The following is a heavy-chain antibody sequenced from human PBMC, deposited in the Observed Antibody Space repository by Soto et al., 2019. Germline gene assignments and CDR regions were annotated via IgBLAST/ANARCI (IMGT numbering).Heavy chain of an antibody. V-gene: IGHV3-23*01. CDR1: GFTFSSYA. Sequence: GESLKISCAASGFTFSSYAMSWVRQAPGKGLEWVSAISGSGGSTYYADSVKGRFTISRDNSKNTLYLQMNSLRAEDTAVYYCAKGNYYNWNSILCWFDPWGQGTLVTVSS. J-gene: IGHJ5*02. D-gene: IGHD1-7*01. CDR2: ISGSGGST. CDR3: AKGNYYNWNSILCWFDP.